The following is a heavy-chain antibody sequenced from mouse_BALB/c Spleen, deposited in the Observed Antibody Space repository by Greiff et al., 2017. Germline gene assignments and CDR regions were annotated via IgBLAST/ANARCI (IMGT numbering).Heavy chain of an antibody. CDR1: GFTFSSFG. J-gene: IGHJ2*01. Sequence: EVQVVESGGGLVQPGGSRKLSCAASGFTFSSFGMHWVRQAPEKGLEWVAYISSGSSTIYYADTVKGRFTISRDNPKNTLFLQMTSLRSEDTAMYYCARSRYGNDFDYWGQGTTLTVSS. V-gene: IGHV5-17*02. D-gene: IGHD2-10*02. CDR3: ARSRYGNDFDY. CDR2: ISSGSSTI.